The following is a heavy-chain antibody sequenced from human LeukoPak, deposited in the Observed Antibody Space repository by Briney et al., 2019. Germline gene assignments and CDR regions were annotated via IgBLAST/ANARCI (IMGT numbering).Heavy chain of an antibody. V-gene: IGHV3-49*04. D-gene: IGHD5-12*01. J-gene: IGHJ4*02. CDR2: TGSRAYGGAI. CDR3: TRLGLYYFQY. CDR1: GFTFGDYS. Sequence: GRSLRLSCTTSGFTFGDYSFSWVRQAPWRGLEWVGLTGSRAYGGAIHYAPSVEGRFTISRDDSNSIAYLHMNNLKTEDTAVYYCTRLGLYYFQYWGQGALVTVSS.